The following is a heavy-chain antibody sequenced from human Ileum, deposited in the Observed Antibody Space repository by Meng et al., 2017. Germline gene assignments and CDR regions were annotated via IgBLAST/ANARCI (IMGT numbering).Heavy chain of an antibody. Sequence: GGSLRLSCAASGFTFNRYGMHWVRQAPGKGLEWVAVIWYDGSNKHYGDSVQGRFSISRDNPKNTLYLQLNSLRVEDTAVYFCARDLDLAYGSGSYYPTDAFDIWGHGTMVTVSS. CDR3: ARDLDLAYGSGSYYPTDAFDI. CDR2: IWYDGSNK. J-gene: IGHJ3*02. CDR1: GFTFNRYG. V-gene: IGHV3-33*01. D-gene: IGHD3-10*01.